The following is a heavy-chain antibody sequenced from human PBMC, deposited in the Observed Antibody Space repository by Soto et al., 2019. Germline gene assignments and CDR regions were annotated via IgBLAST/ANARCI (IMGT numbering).Heavy chain of an antibody. CDR2: IGTAGDT. J-gene: IGHJ6*02. CDR3: AREAFPNYYDSSGYYSPGPYGMDV. D-gene: IGHD3-22*01. Sequence: GGSLRLSCAASGFTFSSYDMHWVRQATGKGLEWVSAIGTAGDTYYPGSVKGRFTISRENAKNSLYLQMNSLRAEDTAVYYCAREAFPNYYDSSGYYSPGPYGMDVWGQGTTVTISS. V-gene: IGHV3-13*01. CDR1: GFTFSSYD.